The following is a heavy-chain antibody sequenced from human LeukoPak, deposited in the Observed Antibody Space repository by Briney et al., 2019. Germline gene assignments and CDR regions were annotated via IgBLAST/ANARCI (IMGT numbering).Heavy chain of an antibody. Sequence: SETLSLTCAVYGGSFSGYYWSWIRQPPGKGLEWIGEINHSGSTNYNPSLKSRVTISVDTSKNQFSLKLSSVTAADTAVYYCARDAGPFYDYVWGSYNWGQGTLVTVSS. V-gene: IGHV4-34*01. CDR1: GGSFSGYY. CDR2: INHSGST. J-gene: IGHJ4*02. CDR3: ARDAGPFYDYVWGSYN. D-gene: IGHD3-16*01.